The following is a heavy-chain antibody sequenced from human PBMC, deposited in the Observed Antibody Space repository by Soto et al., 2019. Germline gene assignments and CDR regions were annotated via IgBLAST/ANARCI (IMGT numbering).Heavy chain of an antibody. J-gene: IGHJ4*02. CDR1: GFSLITTGVA. Sequence: QITLKESGPTLVKPTQTLTLTSTVSGFSLITTGVAVGWIRQPPGKALEWLTLIYWDDDKRYSPSLKSRLTITKDTSKNQVVLTMTNMDPVDTATYYCAHRLASPYYYDSRGSSFDYWGQGTLVTVSS. CDR2: IYWDDDK. D-gene: IGHD3-22*01. V-gene: IGHV2-5*02. CDR3: AHRLASPYYYDSRGSSFDY.